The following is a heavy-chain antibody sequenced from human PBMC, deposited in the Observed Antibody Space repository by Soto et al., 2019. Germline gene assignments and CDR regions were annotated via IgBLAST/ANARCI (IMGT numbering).Heavy chain of an antibody. D-gene: IGHD5-18*01. Sequence: PSETLSLTCTVSGGSISSYYWNWIRQPPGKGLEWIGYIYYSGSTNYNPSLKSRVTISVDTSKNQFSLKLISVTAADTAVYYCAGYSFGFGYFFDYWGPGTLVTVSS. CDR3: AGYSFGFGYFFDY. CDR2: IYYSGST. J-gene: IGHJ4*02. CDR1: GGSISSYY. V-gene: IGHV4-59*01.